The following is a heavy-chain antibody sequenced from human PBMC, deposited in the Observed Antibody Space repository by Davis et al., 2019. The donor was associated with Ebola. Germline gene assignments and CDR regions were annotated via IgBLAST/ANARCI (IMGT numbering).Heavy chain of an antibody. V-gene: IGHV5-51*01. D-gene: IGHD3/OR15-3a*01. CDR2: IFPDDSDI. J-gene: IGHJ6*02. CDR3: ARRGLQDYYYGLDV. Sequence: GESLKISCQASGYRSTNYWIAWVRQMPGKGLEWMGIIFPDDSDIKYSQSFQGQVTISVDKSTNTVYLQWSSLKASDTAMYYCARRGLQDYYYGLDVWGQGTTVTVSS. CDR1: GYRSTNYW.